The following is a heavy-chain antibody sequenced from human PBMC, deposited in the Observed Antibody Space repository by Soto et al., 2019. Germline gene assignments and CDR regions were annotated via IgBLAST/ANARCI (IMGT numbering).Heavy chain of an antibody. CDR2: INPNSGGT. CDR1: GYTFTGYY. J-gene: IGHJ3*02. D-gene: IGHD2-2*01. CDR3: ARGGDIVVVPAAIGDDAFDI. V-gene: IGHV1-2*04. Sequence: ASVKVSCKASGYTFTGYYMHWVRQAPGQGLEWMGWINPNSGGTNYAQKFQGWVTMTRDTSISTAYMELSRLRSDDTAVYYCARGGDIVVVPAAIGDDAFDIWGQGTMVTVSS.